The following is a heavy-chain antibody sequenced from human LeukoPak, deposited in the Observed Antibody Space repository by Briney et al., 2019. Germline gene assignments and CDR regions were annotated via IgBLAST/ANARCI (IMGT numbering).Heavy chain of an antibody. CDR1: GFTVSTKY. CDR3: ARVGDHFHWNLDL. Sequence: PGGSLRLSCAASGFTVSTKYMNWVRQAPGKGLEWVSIIYSGATTYYADSVKGRFTISRDTSKNTLSLQMNSLRAEDTAVYFCARVGDHFHWNLDLWGRGTLVCVSS. J-gene: IGHJ2*01. V-gene: IGHV3-53*01. D-gene: IGHD3-3*02. CDR2: IYSGATT.